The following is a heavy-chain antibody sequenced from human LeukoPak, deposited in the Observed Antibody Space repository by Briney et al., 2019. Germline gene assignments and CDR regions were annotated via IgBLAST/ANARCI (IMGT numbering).Heavy chain of an antibody. J-gene: IGHJ4*02. V-gene: IGHV3-30*02. D-gene: IGHD6-19*01. Sequence: GGSLRLSCAASGFTFSSYGMHWVRQAPGKGLEWVAFIRYDGSNKYYADSVKGRFTISRDNSKNTLYLQMNSLRAEDTAVYYCAKDWARGSLQPRAVAGAFDYWGQGTLVTVSS. CDR2: IRYDGSNK. CDR3: AKDWARGSLQPRAVAGAFDY. CDR1: GFTFSSYG.